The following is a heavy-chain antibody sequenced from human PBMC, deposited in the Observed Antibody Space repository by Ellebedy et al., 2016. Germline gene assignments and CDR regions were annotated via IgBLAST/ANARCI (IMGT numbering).Heavy chain of an antibody. J-gene: IGHJ5*02. D-gene: IGHD4-17*01. CDR3: ARQGPTTVTTPSWFDP. CDR1: GGSISSYY. Sequence: SETLSLXXTVSGGSISSYYWSWIRQPPGKGLEWIGYIYYSGSTNYNPSLKSRVTISVDTSKNQFSLKLSSVTAADTAVYYCARQGPTTVTTPSWFDPWGQGTLVTVSS. CDR2: IYYSGST. V-gene: IGHV4-59*08.